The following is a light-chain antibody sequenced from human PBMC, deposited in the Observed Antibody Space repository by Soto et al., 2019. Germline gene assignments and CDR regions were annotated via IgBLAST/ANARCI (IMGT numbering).Light chain of an antibody. Sequence: EIVLTQSPATLSLSPGERATLSCRVSQSVSSYLAWYQQKPGQAPRLLIYDASNRATGIPARFSGSGSGTDFTLTISSLEPEDFAVYYCQQRSNWLFGGGTKVEIK. J-gene: IGKJ4*01. CDR1: QSVSSY. CDR3: QQRSNWL. CDR2: DAS. V-gene: IGKV3-11*01.